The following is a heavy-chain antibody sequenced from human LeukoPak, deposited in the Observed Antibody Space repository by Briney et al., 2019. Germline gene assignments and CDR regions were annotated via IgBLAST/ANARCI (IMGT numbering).Heavy chain of an antibody. CDR1: GFMFSDYY. D-gene: IGHD3-16*01. CDR3: AKDGGGAFDI. Sequence: GGSLRLSCVASGFMFSDYYMGWIRQAPGKGLEWVSYISSTGNTIYYTDSVKGRFTISSDNAKNSLYLIMNSLRAEDTAVYYCAKDGGGAFDIWGQGTMVTVSS. CDR2: ISSTGNTI. J-gene: IGHJ3*02. V-gene: IGHV3-11*01.